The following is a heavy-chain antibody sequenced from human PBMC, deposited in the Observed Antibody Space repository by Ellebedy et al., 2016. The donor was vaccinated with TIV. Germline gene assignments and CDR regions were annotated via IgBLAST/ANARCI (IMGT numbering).Heavy chain of an antibody. D-gene: IGHD3-10*01. J-gene: IGHJ6*02. CDR2: MWYDGSKQ. CDR3: ARGTWFGESGIAMDV. CDR1: GFGFSGYA. Sequence: GGSLRLXCAAYGFGFSGYAMSWVRQAPGKGLEWVVLMWYDGSKQYYADSVKGRFTISRDDSKNTLNLQMNSLRAEDTAVYYCARGTWFGESGIAMDVWGQGTRVTVSS. V-gene: IGHV3-33*08.